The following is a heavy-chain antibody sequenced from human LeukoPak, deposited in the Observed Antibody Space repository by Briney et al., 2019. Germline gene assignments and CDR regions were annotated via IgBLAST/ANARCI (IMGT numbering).Heavy chain of an antibody. Sequence: ASVKVSCKVSGYTLSDLSMHWVRQAPGKGLEWMGSFALEDGEKVYAQKFQGRVTMTEDTSTDTAYMELSSLRSEDRAVYYCATAFAGNLVDDWGQGTLVTVSS. CDR1: GYTLSDLS. V-gene: IGHV1-24*01. J-gene: IGHJ4*02. D-gene: IGHD1-14*01. CDR3: ATAFAGNLVDD. CDR2: FALEDGEK.